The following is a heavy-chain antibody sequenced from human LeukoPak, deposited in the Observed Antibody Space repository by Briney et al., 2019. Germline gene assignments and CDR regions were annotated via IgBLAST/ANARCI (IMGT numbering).Heavy chain of an antibody. Sequence: ASVKVSCKVSGGYTLSELYMHWVRQAPGKGLEWMGRLDPEYGETIYAQRFQGRVTMTEDTSTDTAYMEMSSLRSEDTAVYYCTSAYGSGSQLDYWGQGTLVTVSS. CDR3: TSAYGSGSQLDY. J-gene: IGHJ4*02. D-gene: IGHD3-10*01. V-gene: IGHV1-24*01. CDR1: GGYTLSELY. CDR2: LDPEYGET.